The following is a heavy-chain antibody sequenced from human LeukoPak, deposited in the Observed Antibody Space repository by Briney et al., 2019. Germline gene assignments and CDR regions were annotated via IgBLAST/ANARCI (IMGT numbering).Heavy chain of an antibody. CDR1: GYTFTNHT. V-gene: IGHV7-4-1*02. CDR3: ARDAGTEAYMDV. CDR2: INTNTGNP. J-gene: IGHJ6*03. Sequence: ASVRVSCRASGYTFTNHTMNWVRQAPGQGLEWMGWINTNTGNPTYAQGFTGRFIFSLDASVSTAFLQITSLKAEDTAVYYCARDAGTEAYMDVWGKGTTVTVSS.